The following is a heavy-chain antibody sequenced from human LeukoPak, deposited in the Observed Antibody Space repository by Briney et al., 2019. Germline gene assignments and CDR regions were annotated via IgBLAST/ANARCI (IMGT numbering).Heavy chain of an antibody. Sequence: GRSLRLSCAASGFTFSNSPMHWVRQAPGKGLEWVAVISYDGSNKYYADSVKGRFTISRDNSKNMLYLQMNSLRAEDTAVYYCARELPLGYSYGYPCGMDVWAKGPRSPSP. CDR1: GFTFSNSP. CDR2: ISYDGSNK. CDR3: ARELPLGYSYGYPCGMDV. D-gene: IGHD5-18*01. J-gene: IGHJ6*02. V-gene: IGHV3-30-3*01.